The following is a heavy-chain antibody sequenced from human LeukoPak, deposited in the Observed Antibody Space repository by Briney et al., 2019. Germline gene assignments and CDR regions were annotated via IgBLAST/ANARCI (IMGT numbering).Heavy chain of an antibody. Sequence: SETLSLTCTVSGGSISSSSYYWGWIRQPPGKGLEWIGSIYYSGSTYYNPSLKSRVTISVDTSKNQFSLKLSSVTAADTAVYYCARVRRKTTMVRGVRNYYYYYMDVWGKGTTVTVSS. CDR1: GGSISSSSYY. CDR3: ARVRRKTTMVRGVRNYYYYYMDV. D-gene: IGHD3-10*01. J-gene: IGHJ6*03. CDR2: IYYSGST. V-gene: IGHV4-39*07.